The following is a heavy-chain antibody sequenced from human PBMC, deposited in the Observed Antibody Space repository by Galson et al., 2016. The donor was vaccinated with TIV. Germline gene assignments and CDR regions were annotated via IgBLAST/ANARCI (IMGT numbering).Heavy chain of an antibody. CDR1: GFSLNTSGMR. D-gene: IGHD3-10*01. V-gene: IGHV2-70*04. Sequence: PALVKPTQTLTLTCTFSGFSLNTSGMRVSWIRQPPGKALEWLARIDWDDDKFYSTSLKSRLTISKDTSKNQVVLRMMNLDPEDTATYFCARSTARGAGIDYWDHGTMVTVSA. CDR3: ARSTARGAGIDY. J-gene: IGHJ4*01. CDR2: IDWDDDK.